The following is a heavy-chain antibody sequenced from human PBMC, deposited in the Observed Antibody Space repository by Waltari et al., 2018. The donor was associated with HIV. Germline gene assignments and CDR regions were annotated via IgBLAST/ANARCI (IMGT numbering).Heavy chain of an antibody. CDR3: GREGDYYDSSPFDY. CDR1: VLRYNTSP. CDR2: ISWDGSNK. V-gene: IGHV3-30-3*01. Sequence: QERLAGSGGGVVAPGRCLRFSCAASVLRYNTSPMHWVRQAPGKGLEWVAVISWDGSNKHYADSVKGRCTISRDNSRNSLYLQMSSLRAEDTAVYYCGREGDYYDSSPFDYWGQGTLVTVSS. D-gene: IGHD3-22*01. J-gene: IGHJ4*02.